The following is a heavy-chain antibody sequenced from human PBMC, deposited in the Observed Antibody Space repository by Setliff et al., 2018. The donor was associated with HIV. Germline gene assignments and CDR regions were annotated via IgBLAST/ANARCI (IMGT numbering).Heavy chain of an antibody. CDR3: TKDRSVWLGPRVYFDY. J-gene: IGHJ4*02. CDR2: ITGSGGSP. Sequence: PGGSLRLSCAASGFIFSSYAMSWVRQAPGKGLEWVSGITGSGGSPYYAGSVKGRFTISRDKSKNTLYLQMSSLRAEDTAVYYCTKDRSVWLGPRVYFDYWGQGTLVTVSS. V-gene: IGHV3-23*01. D-gene: IGHD6-19*01. CDR1: GFIFSSYA.